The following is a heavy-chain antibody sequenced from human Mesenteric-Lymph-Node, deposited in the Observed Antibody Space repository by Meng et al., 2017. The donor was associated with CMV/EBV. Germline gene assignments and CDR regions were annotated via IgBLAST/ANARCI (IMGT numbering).Heavy chain of an antibody. CDR2: ISANGDYI. CDR1: GFPFRFYY. Sequence: GESLKISCTASGFPFRFYYMNWIRQAPGKGLEWVSSISANGDYIYYADSVKSRFTTSRDNSKNSLYLQLNNLRAEDTAVYYCARDWKGLNDYWGQGTLVTVSS. J-gene: IGHJ4*02. V-gene: IGHV3-21*04. D-gene: IGHD1-1*01. CDR3: ARDWKGLNDY.